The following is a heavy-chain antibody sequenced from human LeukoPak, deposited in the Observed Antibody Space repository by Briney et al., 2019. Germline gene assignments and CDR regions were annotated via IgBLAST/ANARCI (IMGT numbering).Heavy chain of an antibody. V-gene: IGHV3-21*04. J-gene: IGHJ3*01. Sequence: GGSLRLSCAASRFTFSSYSMNWVRQAPGKGLEWVSSISSSSSYIYYADSVKGRFTISRDNSKNTLYLQMNSLRAEDTAVYYCAKDGLGAAAGTGFWWGQGTMVTVSS. CDR1: RFTFSSYS. D-gene: IGHD6-13*01. CDR3: AKDGLGAAAGTGFW. CDR2: ISSSSSYI.